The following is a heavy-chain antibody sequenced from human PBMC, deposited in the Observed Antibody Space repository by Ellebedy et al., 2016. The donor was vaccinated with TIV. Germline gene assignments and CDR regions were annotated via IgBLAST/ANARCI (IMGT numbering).Heavy chain of an antibody. CDR1: GFSFTSYW. V-gene: IGHV3-7*01. Sequence: GGSLRLSCAVTGFSFTSYWMSWVRQAPGKGLEWVANMKQDGSEKYYVDSVKGRFTISRDNAMSSLYLQMNSLRAEDTAVYYCLRGMHYWGQGTLVTVSS. CDR3: LRGMHY. D-gene: IGHD2-8*01. CDR2: MKQDGSEK. J-gene: IGHJ4*02.